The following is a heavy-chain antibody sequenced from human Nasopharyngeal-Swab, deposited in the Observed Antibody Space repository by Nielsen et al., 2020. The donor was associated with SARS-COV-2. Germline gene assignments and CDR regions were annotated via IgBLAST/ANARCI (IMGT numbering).Heavy chain of an antibody. CDR2: ISYDGSNK. V-gene: IGHV3-30*18. J-gene: IGHJ6*02. CDR1: GFTFNNYN. CDR3: AKALAAMDDYYYYGMDV. Sequence: GESLKISCAASGFTFNNYNFNWVRQAPGKGLEWVAVISYDGSNKYYADSVKGRFTISRDNSKNTLYLQMNSLRAEDTAVYYCAKALAAMDDYYYYGMDVWGQGTTVTVSS. D-gene: IGHD5-18*01.